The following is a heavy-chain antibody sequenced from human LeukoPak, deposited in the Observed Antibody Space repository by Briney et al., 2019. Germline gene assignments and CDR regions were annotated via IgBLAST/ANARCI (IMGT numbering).Heavy chain of an antibody. J-gene: IGHJ5*02. D-gene: IGHD6-19*01. CDR3: ARGRGSGHKENWFDP. CDR1: GYTFTTYD. Sequence: ASVKVSCKASGYTFTTYDINWVRQATGQGLEWMGWMNPNSGNTGYTQKFQGRVTMTRNTSISTACMELSSLRSEDTAVYYCARGRGSGHKENWFDPWGQGTLVTVSS. CDR2: MNPNSGNT. V-gene: IGHV1-8*01.